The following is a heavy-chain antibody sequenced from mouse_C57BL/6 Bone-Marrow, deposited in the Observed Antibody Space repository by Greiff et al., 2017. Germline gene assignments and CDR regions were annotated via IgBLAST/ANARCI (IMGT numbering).Heavy chain of an antibody. CDR3: ARRGVAPFDG. J-gene: IGHJ2*01. V-gene: IGHV5-6*01. CDR2: ISSGGSYT. D-gene: IGHD1-1*02. CDR1: GFTFSSYG. Sequence: EVQLQESGGDLVKPGGSLKLSCAASGFTFSSYGLSWVRQTPDTRLEWVATISSGGSYTYYPDSVKGRFTISRDNAKNTLYLQMSSLKSEDTAMYYCARRGVAPFDGWGQGTTLTVSS.